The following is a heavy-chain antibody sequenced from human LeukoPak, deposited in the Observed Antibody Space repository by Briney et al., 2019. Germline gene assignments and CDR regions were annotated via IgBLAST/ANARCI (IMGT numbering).Heavy chain of an antibody. CDR3: ARALYYYDSSGYWN. CDR2: IKQDGSEK. Sequence: GGSLRLSCAASEFTFSSYGMSWVRQAPGKGLEWVANIKQDGSEKYYVDSVKGRFTISRDNAKNSLYLQMNSLRAEDTAVYYCARALYYYDSSGYWNWGQGTLVTVSS. J-gene: IGHJ1*01. D-gene: IGHD3-22*01. V-gene: IGHV3-7*01. CDR1: EFTFSSYG.